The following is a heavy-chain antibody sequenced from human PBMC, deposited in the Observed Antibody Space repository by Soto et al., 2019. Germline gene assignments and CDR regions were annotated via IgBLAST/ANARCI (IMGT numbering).Heavy chain of an antibody. V-gene: IGHV3-21*04. Sequence: EVQLVESGGGLVKPGGSLTLSCAASGFTFSSYSMNWVRQAPGKGLEWVSSISSSSRHIYYADSVKGRFTISRDNAKNSLYLQMNSLRAEDTAVYYCGKGNSKWGTGDAFDIWGQGTMVTVSS. CDR2: ISSSSRHI. J-gene: IGHJ3*02. D-gene: IGHD7-27*01. CDR1: GFTFSSYS. CDR3: GKGNSKWGTGDAFDI.